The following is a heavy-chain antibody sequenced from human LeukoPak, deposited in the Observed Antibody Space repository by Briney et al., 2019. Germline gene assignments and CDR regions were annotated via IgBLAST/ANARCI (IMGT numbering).Heavy chain of an antibody. CDR2: INPNSGGT. V-gene: IGHV1-2*02. Sequence: ASVKVSCKASGYTFTGYYMHWVRQAPGQGLEWMGWINPNSGGTNYAQKFQGRVTMTRDTSISTAYMELSRLRSDATAVYSCARNTWFGTGWFDPWGKGTLVTVSS. CDR3: ARNTWFGTGWFDP. D-gene: IGHD3-10*01. J-gene: IGHJ5*02. CDR1: GYTFTGYY.